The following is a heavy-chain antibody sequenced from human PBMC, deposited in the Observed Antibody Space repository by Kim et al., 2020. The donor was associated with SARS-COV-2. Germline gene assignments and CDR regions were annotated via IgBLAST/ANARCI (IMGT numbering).Heavy chain of an antibody. Sequence: SQTLSLTCAIPGDSVSSNSGAWNWIRQSPSRGLEWLGRAFYRSKWFIDYAVSVRGRITIDPDTSKNQLSLQLISVTPEDTAVYYCARATRPTLHGLDVWGHGTAVTVSS. CDR2: AFYRSKWFI. D-gene: IGHD6-6*01. CDR3: ARATRPTLHGLDV. J-gene: IGHJ6*02. V-gene: IGHV6-1*01. CDR1: GDSVSSNSGA.